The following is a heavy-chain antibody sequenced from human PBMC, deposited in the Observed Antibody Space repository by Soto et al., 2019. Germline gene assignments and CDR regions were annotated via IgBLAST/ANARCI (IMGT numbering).Heavy chain of an antibody. CDR3: ARLYDSYSDY. CDR2: IGDSGAST. V-gene: IGHV3-23*01. Sequence: RGSLRLSCAASGFTFRSYAMIWVRQAPGKGLEWVSAIGDSGASTYYADSVKGRFTISRDNSKNTLYLQMNSLRADDTAVYYCARLYDSYSDYWGQGTLVTVSS. D-gene: IGHD3-22*01. J-gene: IGHJ4*02. CDR1: GFTFRSYA.